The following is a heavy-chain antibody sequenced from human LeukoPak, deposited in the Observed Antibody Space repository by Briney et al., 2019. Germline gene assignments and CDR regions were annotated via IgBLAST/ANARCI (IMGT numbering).Heavy chain of an antibody. Sequence: SETLSLTCTVSGGSISSYYWSWLRQPAGKGLEWVGRIYTSGSTNYNPSLKSRVTMSVDTSKKQLSLKLSSVTAADTAVYYCARESGMQLTRSPFDYWGQGTLVTVSS. V-gene: IGHV4-4*07. CDR2: IYTSGST. CDR3: ARESGMQLTRSPFDY. J-gene: IGHJ4*02. D-gene: IGHD5-18*01. CDR1: GGSISSYY.